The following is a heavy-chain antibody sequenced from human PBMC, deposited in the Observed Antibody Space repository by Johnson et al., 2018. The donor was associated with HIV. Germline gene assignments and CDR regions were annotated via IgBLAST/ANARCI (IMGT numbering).Heavy chain of an antibody. D-gene: IGHD6-13*01. CDR1: GFTFSSYP. J-gene: IGHJ3*02. V-gene: IGHV3-30-3*01. Sequence: QVQLVESGGGVVQPGRSLRLSCAASGFTFSSYPMHWVRQAPGKGLEWVAVISYDGSNKYYADSVKGRFTISRDNSKNTLYLQMNSLRAEDTAVYYCAKDTNMGSSWFVDAFDIWGQGTMVTVSS. CDR2: ISYDGSNK. CDR3: AKDTNMGSSWFVDAFDI.